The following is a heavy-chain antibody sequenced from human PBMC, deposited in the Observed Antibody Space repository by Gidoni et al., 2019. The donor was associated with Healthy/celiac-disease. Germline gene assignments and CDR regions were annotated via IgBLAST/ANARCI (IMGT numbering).Heavy chain of an antibody. Sequence: HVQLPQSGPGLVKPSQTLSLTCAISGARASSNTTAWNWIRQSPSRGLEWLGRTYYRSKWYNDDAVSVKSRITINPDTSKNQFSLQLNSVTAEDTAVYYCARGKVSKGRAVAGYLDYWGQGTLVTVSS. D-gene: IGHD6-19*01. CDR1: GARASSNTTA. CDR2: TYYRSKWYN. J-gene: IGHJ4*02. V-gene: IGHV6-1*01. CDR3: ARGKVSKGRAVAGYLDY.